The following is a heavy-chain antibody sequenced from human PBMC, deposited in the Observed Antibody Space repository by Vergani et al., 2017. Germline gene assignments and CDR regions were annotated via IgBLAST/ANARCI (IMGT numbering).Heavy chain of an antibody. CDR1: GFTFSDYA. Sequence: QVRLVESGRGVVQPGGSLRLSCAASGFTFSDYAMHWVRQAPGKGLEWVAFIRYDGSNKYYADSVKGRFTISRDNSKNTLYLQMNSLRAEDTAVYYCARETRDTPSSLDYWGQGTLVTVSS. J-gene: IGHJ4*02. CDR3: ARETRDTPSSLDY. CDR2: IRYDGSNK. D-gene: IGHD5-24*01. V-gene: IGHV3-30*02.